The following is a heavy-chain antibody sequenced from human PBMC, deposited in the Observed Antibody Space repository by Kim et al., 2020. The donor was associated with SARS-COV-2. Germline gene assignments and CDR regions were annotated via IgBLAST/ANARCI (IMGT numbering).Heavy chain of an antibody. V-gene: IGHV3-33*08. J-gene: IGHJ4*02. CDR3: ARINTAMRCIDY. Sequence: GGSLRLSCAASGFTFSSYGMHWVRQAPGKGLEWVAVIWYDGSNKYYADSVKGRFTISRDNSKNTLYLQMNSLRAEDTAVYYCARINTAMRCIDYWGQGTLVTVSS. CDR1: GFTFSSYG. CDR2: IWYDGSNK. D-gene: IGHD5-18*01.